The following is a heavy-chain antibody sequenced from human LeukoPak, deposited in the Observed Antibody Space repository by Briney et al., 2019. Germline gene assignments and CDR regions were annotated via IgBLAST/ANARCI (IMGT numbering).Heavy chain of an antibody. CDR1: GYSISRGYY. D-gene: IGHD6-19*01. CDR3: ARVVQSTDSSGFYLPEYFQH. CDR2: IYHSGST. V-gene: IGHV4-38-2*02. Sequence: PSETLSLTCTVSGYSISRGYYWGWIRQPPGKGLEWIGSIYHSGSTNYNPSLTSRVTISVDTSKNQFSLKLRSVTAADTAVYYCARVVQSTDSSGFYLPEYFQHWGQGTLVTVSS. J-gene: IGHJ1*01.